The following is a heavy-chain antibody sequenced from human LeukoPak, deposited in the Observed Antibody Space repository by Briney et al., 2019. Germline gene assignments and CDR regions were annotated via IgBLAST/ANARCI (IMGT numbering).Heavy chain of an antibody. CDR1: GFTFDDYA. V-gene: IGHV3-9*01. J-gene: IGHJ4*02. CDR2: ISWNSGSI. D-gene: IGHD4-17*01. CDR3: AKSLDLMPDTVTFDY. Sequence: GGSLRLSCAASGFTFDDYAMHWVRQAPGKGLEWVSGISWNSGSIGYADSVEGRFTISRDNAKNSLYLQMNSLRAEDTALYYCAKSLDLMPDTVTFDYWGQGTLVTVSS.